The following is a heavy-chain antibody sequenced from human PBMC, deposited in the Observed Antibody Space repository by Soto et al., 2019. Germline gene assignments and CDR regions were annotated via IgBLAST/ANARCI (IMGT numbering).Heavy chain of an antibody. CDR3: ARDRLTGSSGWSNFDY. D-gene: IGHD6-19*01. CDR1: GFTFSSYA. CDR2: ISYDGSNK. Sequence: VQLLESGGGLVQPGGSLRLSCAASGFTFSSYAMHWVRQAPGKGLEWVAVISYDGSNKYYADSVKGRFTISRDNSKNTLYLQMNSLRAEDTAVYYCARDRLTGSSGWSNFDYWGQGTLVTVSS. J-gene: IGHJ4*02. V-gene: IGHV3-30-3*01.